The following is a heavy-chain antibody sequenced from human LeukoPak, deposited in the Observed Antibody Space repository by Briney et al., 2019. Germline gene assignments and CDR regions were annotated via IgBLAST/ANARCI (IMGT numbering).Heavy chain of an antibody. J-gene: IGHJ4*02. D-gene: IGHD2-2*01. CDR1: GYSISSGYY. Sequence: ASETLSLTCAVSGYSISSGYYWGWIRQPPGKGLEWIGSIYHSGSTYYDPSLKSRVTISVDTSKNQFSLKLSSVTAADTAVYYCARRHCSSTSCYDYWGQGTLVTVSS. CDR3: ARRHCSSTSCYDY. V-gene: IGHV4-38-2*01. CDR2: IYHSGST.